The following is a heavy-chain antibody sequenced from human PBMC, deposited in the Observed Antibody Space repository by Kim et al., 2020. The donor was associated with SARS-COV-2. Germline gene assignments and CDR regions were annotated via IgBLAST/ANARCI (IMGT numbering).Heavy chain of an antibody. CDR1: GFTFSSYS. D-gene: IGHD6-13*01. CDR2: ISSSSSYI. V-gene: IGHV3-21*01. Sequence: GGSLRLSCAASGFTFSSYSMNWVRQAPGKGLEWVSSISSSSSYIYYADSVKGRFTISRDNAKNSLYLQMNSLRAEDTAVYYCARDTVGSSWYSAWFDPWGQGTLVTVSS. CDR3: ARDTVGSSWYSAWFDP. J-gene: IGHJ5*02.